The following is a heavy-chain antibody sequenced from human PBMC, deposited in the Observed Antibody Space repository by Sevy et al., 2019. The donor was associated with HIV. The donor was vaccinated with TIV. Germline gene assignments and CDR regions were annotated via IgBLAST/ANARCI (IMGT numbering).Heavy chain of an antibody. CDR3: ATDGGYYDSSGYYPYYYYGMDV. Sequence: ASVKVSCKVSGYTLTELSMHWVRQAPGKGLEWMGGFDPEDGETIYAQKFQGRVTMTEDTSTDTAYMELSSLRSEDTAVYYCATDGGYYDSSGYYPYYYYGMDVWGQGTTVTVS. D-gene: IGHD3-22*01. J-gene: IGHJ6*02. CDR1: GYTLTELS. V-gene: IGHV1-24*01. CDR2: FDPEDGET.